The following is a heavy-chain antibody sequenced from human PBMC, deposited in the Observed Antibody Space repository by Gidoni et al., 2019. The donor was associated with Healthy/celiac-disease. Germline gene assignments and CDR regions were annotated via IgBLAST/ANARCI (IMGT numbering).Heavy chain of an antibody. CDR2: ISSTSAYI. J-gene: IGHJ4*02. V-gene: IGHV3-21*01. Sequence: EVQLVASGGGLVKPGGSLRLSCAASGFTFSTYSVNWVRQAPGKGLEWVSSISSTSAYIYYADSVKGRFTISRDNAKNSLYLQMNSLIAEDTAVYYCARDQRLGIDYWGQGTLVTVSS. CDR3: ARDQRLGIDY. CDR1: GFTFSTYS. D-gene: IGHD6-25*01.